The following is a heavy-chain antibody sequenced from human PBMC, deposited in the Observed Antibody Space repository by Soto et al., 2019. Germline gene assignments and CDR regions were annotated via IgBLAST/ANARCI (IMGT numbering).Heavy chain of an antibody. Sequence: PSETLSLTCAVSGGSISSGGYSWSWIRQPPGKGLEWIGYIYHSGSTYYNQSLKSRVTISVDRSKNQFSLKLSSVTAADTAVYYCARGQVVAAQHWGQGTLVTVSS. CDR1: GGSISSGGYS. J-gene: IGHJ4*02. CDR2: IYHSGST. CDR3: ARGQVVAAQH. D-gene: IGHD2-15*01. V-gene: IGHV4-30-2*01.